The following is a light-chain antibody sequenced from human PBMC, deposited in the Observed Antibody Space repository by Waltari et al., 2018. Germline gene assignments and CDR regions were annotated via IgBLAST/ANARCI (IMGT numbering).Light chain of an antibody. CDR3: QSYDSSLSGVL. Sequence: QSVLTQPPSVSGAPGQRITISCTGTSSNIGAGYDVHWYLQLPGTAPKLLILGTNNLPSGVPDRFSASKSDTSASLAITGLQAEDEADYYCQSYDSSLSGVLFGGGTKLTVL. V-gene: IGLV1-40*01. J-gene: IGLJ2*01. CDR2: GTN. CDR1: SSNIGAGYD.